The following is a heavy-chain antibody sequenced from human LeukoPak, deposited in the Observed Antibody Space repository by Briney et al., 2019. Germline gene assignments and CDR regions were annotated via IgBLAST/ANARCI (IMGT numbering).Heavy chain of an antibody. D-gene: IGHD3-16*01. V-gene: IGHV3-23*01. J-gene: IGHJ4*02. CDR3: ARASWVSSTDAVR. CDR1: GISLSNYA. CDR2: ISERGGST. Sequence: GGSLRLSCVVSGISLSNYAMTWVRQAPGKGLEWVSYISERGGSTTYADSVKGRFTLSSDSSRNTVYFQLNNLRVEDTAIYYCARASWVSSTDAVRWGQGTLVTVSS.